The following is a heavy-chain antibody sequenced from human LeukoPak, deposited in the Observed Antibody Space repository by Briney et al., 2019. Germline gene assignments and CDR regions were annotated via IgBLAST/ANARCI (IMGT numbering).Heavy chain of an antibody. CDR3: ARRRYSSGWYALDY. CDR1: GGSISSYY. D-gene: IGHD6-13*01. V-gene: IGHV4-4*09. CDR2: IYTSGST. J-gene: IGHJ4*02. Sequence: SETLSLTCTVSGGSISSYYWSWIRQPPGKGLEWIGYIYTSGSTNYNPSLKSRVTISVDTSKNQFSLKLSSVTAADTAVYYCARRRYSSGWYALDYWGQGTLVTVSS.